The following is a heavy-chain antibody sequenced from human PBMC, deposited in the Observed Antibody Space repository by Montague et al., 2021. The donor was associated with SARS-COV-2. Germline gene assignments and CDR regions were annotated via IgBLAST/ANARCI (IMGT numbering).Heavy chain of an antibody. CDR2: ISYDGSNK. D-gene: IGHD2-15*01. Sequence: SLRLSCAASGFTFSSYAMHWVRQAPGKGLEWVSVISYDGSNKYYADSVKGRFTISRDNSKNTLYLQMNSLRAEDTAVYYCARDLVVVAATPIDYWAKGPRSPSPQ. CDR1: GFTFSSYA. CDR3: ARDLVVVAATPIDY. V-gene: IGHV3-30-3*01. J-gene: IGHJ4*03.